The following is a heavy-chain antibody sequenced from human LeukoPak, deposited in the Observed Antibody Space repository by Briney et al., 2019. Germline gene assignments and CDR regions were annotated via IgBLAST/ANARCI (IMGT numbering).Heavy chain of an antibody. V-gene: IGHV4-31*03. Sequence: SETLSLTCTVSGGSISSGGYYWSWIRQHPGKGLEWIGYIYYSGSTYYNPSLKSRVTISVDTSKNQFSLKLSSVPAADTAVYYCARSKYQLLDDWGQETLVTVSS. CDR3: ARSKYQLLDD. D-gene: IGHD2-2*01. CDR1: GGSISSGGYY. J-gene: IGHJ4*02. CDR2: IYYSGST.